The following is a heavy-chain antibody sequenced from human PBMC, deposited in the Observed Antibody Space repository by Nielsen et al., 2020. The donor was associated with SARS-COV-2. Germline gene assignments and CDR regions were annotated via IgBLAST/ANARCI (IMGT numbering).Heavy chain of an antibody. V-gene: IGHV3-30*02. CDR2: MWADGATE. CDR1: GFTFSFYD. Sequence: GESLKISCAASGFTFSFYDIHWVRQAPGEGLEWVAVMWADGATEHYAESVKGRFTVSRDASKNTVYLQMNSLRAAVSAVYYCAKDLGPDAGYTVFNDYFDNWGQGILVTVSS. D-gene: IGHD5/OR15-5a*01. CDR3: AKDLGPDAGYTVFNDYFDN. J-gene: IGHJ4*02.